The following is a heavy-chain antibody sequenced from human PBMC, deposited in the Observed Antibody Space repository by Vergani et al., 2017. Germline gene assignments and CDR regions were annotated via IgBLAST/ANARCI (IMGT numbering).Heavy chain of an antibody. J-gene: IGHJ4*02. V-gene: IGHV4-30-4*01. CDR1: GGSISSDDYY. CDR2: IYYSGST. CDR3: AGTRGGRVVFITLFDY. D-gene: IGHD3-22*01. Sequence: QVQLQESGPGLVKPSQTLSLTCTVSGGSISSDDYYWSWIRQPPGKGLEWIGYIYYSGSTYYNPSLKSRVTISVDTSKNQFSLKLSSGTAADTAVYYCAGTRGGRVVFITLFDYWGQGTLVTVSS.